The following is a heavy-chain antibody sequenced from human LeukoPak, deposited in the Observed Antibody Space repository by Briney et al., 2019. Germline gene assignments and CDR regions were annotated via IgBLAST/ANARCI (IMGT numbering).Heavy chain of an antibody. CDR3: AKTYYYDSSGYYEFHY. Sequence: SGGSPRLSCAASGFTFSSYGMHWVRQAPGKGLEWVAVISYDGSNKYYADSVKGRFTISRDNSKNTLYLQMNSLRAEDTAVYYCAKTYYYDSSGYYEFHYWGQGTLVTVSS. D-gene: IGHD3-22*01. V-gene: IGHV3-30*18. CDR1: GFTFSSYG. CDR2: ISYDGSNK. J-gene: IGHJ4*02.